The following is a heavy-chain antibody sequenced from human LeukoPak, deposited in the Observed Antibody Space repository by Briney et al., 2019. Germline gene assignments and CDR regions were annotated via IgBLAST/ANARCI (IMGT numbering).Heavy chain of an antibody. Sequence: GGSLRLSCAASGDTLSIYWVHWGPQDPGGGGVWVSRISSEASITSYANPVKGRFTISRDNAKNTLYLQMNSLRAEDTAQYYCATSARTYIGSSLDYWGQGTLVTVSS. D-gene: IGHD2-15*01. V-gene: IGHV3-74*01. J-gene: IGHJ4*02. CDR3: ATSARTYIGSSLDY. CDR1: GDTLSIYW. CDR2: ISSEASIT.